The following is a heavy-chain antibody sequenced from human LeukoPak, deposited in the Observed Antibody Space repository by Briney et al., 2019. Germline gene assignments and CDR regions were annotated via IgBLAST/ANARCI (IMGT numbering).Heavy chain of an antibody. Sequence: SETLSLTCAVYGGSFSGYYWSWIRQPPGKGLEWIGEINHSGSTNYNLSLKSRVTISVDTSKNQFSLKLSSVTAADTSVYYCARDQSIVRGAFDIWGQGTMVTVSS. CDR3: ARDQSIVRGAFDI. D-gene: IGHD1-26*01. V-gene: IGHV4-34*01. J-gene: IGHJ3*02. CDR2: INHSGST. CDR1: GGSFSGYY.